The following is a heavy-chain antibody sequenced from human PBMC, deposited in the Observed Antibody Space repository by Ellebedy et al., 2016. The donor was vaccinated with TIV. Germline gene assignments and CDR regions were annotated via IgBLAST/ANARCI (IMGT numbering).Heavy chain of an antibody. CDR1: GFTFSSYS. J-gene: IGHJ4*02. V-gene: IGHV3-48*01. Sequence: GESLKISCAASGFTFSSYSMNWVRQAPGKGLEWVSYISSSSSTIYYADSVKGRFTISRDNAKNSLYLQMNSLRIEDTAVYYCGGGLTMYYLDYWGQGTLVTVSS. CDR2: ISSSSSTI. CDR3: GGGLTMYYLDY. D-gene: IGHD3-10*02.